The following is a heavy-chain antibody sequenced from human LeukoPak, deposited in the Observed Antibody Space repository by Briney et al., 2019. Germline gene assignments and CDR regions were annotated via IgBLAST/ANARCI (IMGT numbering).Heavy chain of an antibody. Sequence: GGSLRLSCAASGFTFDDYTMHWVRRAPGKGLEWVSLISWDGGSTYYADSVKGRFTISRDNSKNSLYLQMNSLRTEDTALYYCAKANPNKYVWGSFRPSHLDYWGQGTLVTVSS. D-gene: IGHD3-16*02. CDR2: ISWDGGST. CDR1: GFTFDDYT. V-gene: IGHV3-43*01. J-gene: IGHJ4*02. CDR3: AKANPNKYVWGSFRPSHLDY.